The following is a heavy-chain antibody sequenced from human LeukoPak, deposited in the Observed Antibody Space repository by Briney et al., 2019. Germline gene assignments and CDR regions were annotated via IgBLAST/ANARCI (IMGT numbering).Heavy chain of an antibody. CDR3: ARRAFGGYCSGGSCHLGGFDI. CDR1: GYSFTTYW. J-gene: IGHJ3*02. D-gene: IGHD2-15*01. Sequence: GESLQTSCKGSGYSFTTYWIVWVRQMPGKGLECMGIIYPGDSHTKYGPSFQGQVIISADKSISTAYLRWSSLKASDTAMYYCARRAFGGYCSGGSCHLGGFDIWGHGTMLTVPS. V-gene: IGHV5-51*01. CDR2: IYPGDSHT.